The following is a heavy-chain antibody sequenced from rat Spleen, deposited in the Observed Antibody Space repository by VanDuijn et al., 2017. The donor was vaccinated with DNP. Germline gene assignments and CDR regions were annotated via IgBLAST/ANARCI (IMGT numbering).Heavy chain of an antibody. D-gene: IGHD1-3*01. CDR3: ARHGYGSYYAMDA. Sequence: EVRLMESGGDLVQPGRSLKLSCVASGFTFSDYYMAWVRQAPTKGLAWVAYMRYEGDSTYHGDSVKGRFTISRDNAKSTLYLQMDSLRSEDTATYYCARHGYGSYYAMDAWGQGVMVTVSS. J-gene: IGHJ2*01. CDR2: MRYEGDST. V-gene: IGHV5-22*01. CDR1: GFTFSDYY.